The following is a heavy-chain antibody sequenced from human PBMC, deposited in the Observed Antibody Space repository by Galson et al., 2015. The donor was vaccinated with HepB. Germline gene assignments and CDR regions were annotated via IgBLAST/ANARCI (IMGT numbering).Heavy chain of an antibody. CDR2: ISSNGGST. CDR3: VKSRSRYSSGWVSGPDAFDI. Sequence: SLRLSCAASGFTFSSYAMHWVRQAPGKGLEYVSAISSNGGSTYYADSVKGRFTISRDNSKNTLYLQMSSLRAEDTAVYYCVKSRSRYSSGWVSGPDAFDIWGQGTMVTVSS. CDR1: GFTFSSYA. D-gene: IGHD6-19*01. V-gene: IGHV3-64D*06. J-gene: IGHJ3*02.